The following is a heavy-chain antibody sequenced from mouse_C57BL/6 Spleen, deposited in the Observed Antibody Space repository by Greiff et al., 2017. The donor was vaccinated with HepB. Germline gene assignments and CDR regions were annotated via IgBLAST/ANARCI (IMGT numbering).Heavy chain of an antibody. Sequence: QVQLQQSGAELVMPGASVKLSCKASGYTFTSYWMHWVKQRPGQGLEWIGEIDPSDSYTNYNQKFKGKSTLTVDKSSSTAYMQLSSLTSEDSAVYYCARGVYYGSSFWFAYWGQGTLVTVSA. CDR1: GYTFTSYW. J-gene: IGHJ3*01. CDR2: IDPSDSYT. D-gene: IGHD1-1*01. CDR3: ARGVYYGSSFWFAY. V-gene: IGHV1-69*01.